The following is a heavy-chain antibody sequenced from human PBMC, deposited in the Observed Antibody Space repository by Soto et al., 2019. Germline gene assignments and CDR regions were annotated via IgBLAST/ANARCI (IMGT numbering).Heavy chain of an antibody. D-gene: IGHD3-3*01. CDR3: ATDGYYAFWTGYILPKYYGRQV. CDR1: GFDFGSSA. J-gene: IGHJ6*02. V-gene: IGHV3-23*01. CDR2: VSGSGASA. Sequence: GSLRRSVALSGFDFGSSAISRVRDAPGKGLERVSAVSGSGASAYYSDSVKGRFTISRDNSKNTLYRQMNSLRAEDTAVYYCATDGYYAFWTGYILPKYYGRQVWGQGT.